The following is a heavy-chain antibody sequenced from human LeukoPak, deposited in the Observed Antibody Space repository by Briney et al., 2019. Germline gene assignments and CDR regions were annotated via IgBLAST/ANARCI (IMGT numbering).Heavy chain of an antibody. J-gene: IGHJ6*03. Sequence: SETLSLTCTVSGGSISSYYWSWVRQPPGKGLEGIGYIYYSGSTNYNPSLKSRVTISVDTSKNQFSLKLSSVTAADTAVYYCARTVSPRWNCGGDCYSWYYYYYYMDVWGKGTTVTVSS. V-gene: IGHV4-59*01. CDR2: IYYSGST. CDR1: GGSISSYY. D-gene: IGHD2-21*02. CDR3: ARTVSPRWNCGGDCYSWYYYYYYMDV.